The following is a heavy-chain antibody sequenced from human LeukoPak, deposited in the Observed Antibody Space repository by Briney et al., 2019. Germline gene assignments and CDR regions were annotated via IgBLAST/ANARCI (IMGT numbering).Heavy chain of an antibody. CDR2: ISSDGSTI. CDR3: VPQKGYGGNPLDY. V-gene: IGHV3-48*01. CDR1: GFTFSSYA. D-gene: IGHD4-23*01. Sequence: GGSLRLSCAASGFTFSSYAMNWVRQAPGKGLEWLSYISSDGSTIYYADSVKGRITISRDNARKSLYLQMNSLRAEDTAVYYCVPQKGYGGNPLDYWGQGTLVTAST. J-gene: IGHJ4*02.